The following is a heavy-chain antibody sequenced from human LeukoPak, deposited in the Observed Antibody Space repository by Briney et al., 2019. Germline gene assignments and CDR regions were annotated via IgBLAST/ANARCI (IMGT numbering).Heavy chain of an antibody. CDR1: GGSFSGYY. J-gene: IGHJ4*02. CDR2: INHSGST. CDR3: ARGGYYNYVWGSYCRHGFLDY. D-gene: IGHD3-16*01. V-gene: IGHV4-34*01. Sequence: PSETLSLTCAVYGGSFSGYYWSWIRQPPGKGLEWIGEINHSGSTNYNPSLKSRVTISVDTSKNQFSLKLSSVTAADTAVYYCARGGYYNYVWGSYCRHGFLDYWGQGTLVTVSS.